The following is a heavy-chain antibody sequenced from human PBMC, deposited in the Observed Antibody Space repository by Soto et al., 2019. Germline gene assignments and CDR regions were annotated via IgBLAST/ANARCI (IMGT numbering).Heavy chain of an antibody. D-gene: IGHD2-8*01. Sequence: SETLSLTCTVSGGSISSYYWSWIRQPPGKGLEWIGHIFDSGSTYYNPSLKSRLTISVDTSKNQFSLRLSSVTAADTAVYYCAREIMPLTNDWYFDLWGRGTLVTVSS. CDR3: AREIMPLTNDWYFDL. CDR1: GGSISSYY. V-gene: IGHV4-30-4*08. CDR2: IFDSGST. J-gene: IGHJ2*01.